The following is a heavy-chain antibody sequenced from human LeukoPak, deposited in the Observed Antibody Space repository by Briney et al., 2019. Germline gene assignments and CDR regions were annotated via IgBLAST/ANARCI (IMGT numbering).Heavy chain of an antibody. CDR2: IYYSGST. J-gene: IGHJ4*02. D-gene: IGHD3-10*01. V-gene: IGHV4-59*08. CDR3: ARRGTVFGVDYFDY. CDR1: SGSISSYY. Sequence: SETLSLTCTVSSGSISSYYWSWIRQPPGKGLEWIGYIYYSGSTNYNPSLKSRVTISVDTSKNQFSLKLSSVTAADTAVYYCARRGTVFGVDYFDYWGQGTLVTVSS.